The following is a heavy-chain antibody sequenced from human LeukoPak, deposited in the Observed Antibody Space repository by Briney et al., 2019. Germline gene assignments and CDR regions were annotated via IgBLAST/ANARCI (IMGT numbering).Heavy chain of an antibody. J-gene: IGHJ4*02. Sequence: ASVKVSCKASGGTFSSYAISWVRQAPGQGLEWMGGIIPIFGTANYAQKFQGRVTVTVDESTSTAYMELSSLRSEDTAVYYCASAAERDYVADYWGQGTLVTVSS. D-gene: IGHD4-17*01. CDR1: GGTFSSYA. V-gene: IGHV1-69*13. CDR3: ASAAERDYVADY. CDR2: IIPIFGTA.